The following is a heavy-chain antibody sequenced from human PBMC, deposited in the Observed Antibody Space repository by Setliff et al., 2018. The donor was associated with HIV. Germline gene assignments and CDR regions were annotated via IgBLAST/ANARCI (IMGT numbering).Heavy chain of an antibody. D-gene: IGHD3-3*01. V-gene: IGHV4-39*07. CDR3: ARALPLEWSHDGFDI. CDR1: GGSISSSSYY. CDR2: INYSGST. Sequence: PSETLSLTCTVSGGSISSSSYYWGWIRQPPGKGLEWIGSINYSGSTYYNPSLKSRVTISVDTSKNQFSLKLRSVTAVDTAVYYCARALPLEWSHDGFDIWGQGTMVT. J-gene: IGHJ3*02.